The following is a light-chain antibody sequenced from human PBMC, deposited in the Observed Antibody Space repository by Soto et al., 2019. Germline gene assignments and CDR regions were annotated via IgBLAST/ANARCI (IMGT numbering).Light chain of an antibody. J-gene: IGLJ1*01. CDR3: CSYAGSYTHV. CDR2: DVT. V-gene: IGLV2-11*01. Sequence: QSALTQPRSVSGSPGQSVTISCTGTSSDVGRYNYVSWYQQHPGKAPKLIIYDVTKRPSGVPDRFSGSKSGNTASLTISGLQAEDEADYYSCSYAGSYTHVFGTGTKLTVL. CDR1: SSDVGRYNY.